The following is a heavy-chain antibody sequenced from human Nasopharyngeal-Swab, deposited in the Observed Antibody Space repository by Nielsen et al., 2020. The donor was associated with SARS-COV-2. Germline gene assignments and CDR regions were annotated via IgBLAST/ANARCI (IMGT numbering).Heavy chain of an antibody. V-gene: IGHV3-11*01. Sequence: WIRQPPGKGLEWVSYISSSSSTIYYADSVKGRFTIPRDNSQNTLFLQMNSLRAEDTAVYYCAKEGGGGNYLYYYYYGMDVWGQGTTVTVSS. CDR3: AKEGGGGNYLYYYYYGMDV. CDR2: ISSSSSTI. J-gene: IGHJ6*02. D-gene: IGHD1-26*01.